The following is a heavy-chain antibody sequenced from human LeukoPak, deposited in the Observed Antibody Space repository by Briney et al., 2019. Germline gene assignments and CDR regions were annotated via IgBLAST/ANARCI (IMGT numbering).Heavy chain of an antibody. Sequence: PSETLSLTRIVSGGSISSYYWSWIRQPPGKGLEWIGYNYSMGSTDYNPSLKSRFTISLDTSNHQFSLKLTSVTAADTAVYYCARHVGIHLWSLYFDYWGQGSLVTVSS. D-gene: IGHD5-18*01. CDR1: GGSISSYY. J-gene: IGHJ4*02. CDR3: ARHVGIHLWSLYFDY. V-gene: IGHV4-59*08. CDR2: NYSMGST.